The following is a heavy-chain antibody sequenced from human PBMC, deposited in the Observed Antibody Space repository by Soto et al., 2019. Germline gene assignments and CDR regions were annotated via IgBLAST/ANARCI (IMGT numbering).Heavy chain of an antibody. J-gene: IGHJ4*02. V-gene: IGHV1-69*12. CDR2: IIPIFGTA. CDR3: ARDGGYYYDSSGYYHSYNDC. D-gene: IGHD3-22*01. Sequence: QVQLVQSGAEVKKPGSSVKVSCKASGGTFSSYAISWVRQAPGQGLEWMRGIIPIFGTANYAQKFQGRVTLTADESTSTAYMELSSLRSEDTAVSYCARDGGYYYDSSGYYHSYNDCWGQGTLVTVSS. CDR1: GGTFSSYA.